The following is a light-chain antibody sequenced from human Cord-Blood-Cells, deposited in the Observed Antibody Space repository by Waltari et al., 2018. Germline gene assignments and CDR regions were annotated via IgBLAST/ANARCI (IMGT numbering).Light chain of an antibody. CDR3: QQSYSTPWT. Sequence: DIQMPQSPSSLSASVGDRVTITCRASQSISSYLNWYHQKPGKAPTLLIYAASSLKSGVPSRFSGSGSGTDFTLTISSLQPEEFASYYCQQSYSTPWTCGQGTKVEIK. CDR1: QSISSY. CDR2: AAS. V-gene: IGKV1-39*01. J-gene: IGKJ1*01.